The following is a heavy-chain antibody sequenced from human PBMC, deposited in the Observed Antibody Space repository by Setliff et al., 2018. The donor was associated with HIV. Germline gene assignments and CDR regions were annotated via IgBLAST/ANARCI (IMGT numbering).Heavy chain of an antibody. CDR3: VRGMTSYDSSGYSIPYYFDY. Sequence: ASVKVSCKASGYTFTNYYIHWVRQAPGQGLEWLGMVNPSGGSTAYAQKFQGRVTMTKDTSTNTVYMDLSGLRSDDTAVYYCVRGMTSYDSSGYSIPYYFDYWGQGTLVTVTS. CDR2: VNPSGGST. V-gene: IGHV1-46*01. J-gene: IGHJ4*02. D-gene: IGHD3-22*01. CDR1: GYTFTNYY.